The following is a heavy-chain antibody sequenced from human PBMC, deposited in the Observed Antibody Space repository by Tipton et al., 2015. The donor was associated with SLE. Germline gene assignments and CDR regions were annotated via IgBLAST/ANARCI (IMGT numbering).Heavy chain of an antibody. CDR1: GGSISSYH. CDR3: ARDQGVWFGELLLPNAFDI. V-gene: IGHV4-59*01. CDR2: IYYSGST. Sequence: TLSLTCTVSGGSISSYHWSWIRQAPGKGLEWIGYIYYSGSTNYNPSLKSRVTISVDTSKNQFSLKLSSVTAADPAVYYCARDQGVWFGELLLPNAFDIWGQGTMVTVSS. J-gene: IGHJ3*02. D-gene: IGHD3-10*01.